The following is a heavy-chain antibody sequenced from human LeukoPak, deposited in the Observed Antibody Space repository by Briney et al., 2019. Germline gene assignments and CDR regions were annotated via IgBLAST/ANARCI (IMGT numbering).Heavy chain of an antibody. Sequence: GGSLRLSCEASGFSFPTHSFHWVRQSPGKGLEWDAYIGSSSSAIYQAKSMKGRISISRDNAKNSLFLQMSSLRVEDTAVYYCARERETFGIIDSWGQGTLVAVSS. CDR2: IGSSSSAI. CDR1: GFSFPTHS. D-gene: IGHD1-14*01. J-gene: IGHJ4*02. V-gene: IGHV3-48*04. CDR3: ARERETFGIIDS.